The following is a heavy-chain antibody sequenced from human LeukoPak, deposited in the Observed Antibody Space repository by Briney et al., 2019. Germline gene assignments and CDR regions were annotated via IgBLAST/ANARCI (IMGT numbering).Heavy chain of an antibody. Sequence: SVKVSCKASGGTFSSYAISWVRQAPGQGLEWMGGIIPIFGTANYAQKFQGRVTITTDESTSTAYMELSSLRSEDTAVYYCATGDCGGDCYSSYFDYWGQGSLVTVSS. J-gene: IGHJ4*02. CDR3: ATGDCGGDCYSSYFDY. CDR2: IIPIFGTA. CDR1: GGTFSSYA. D-gene: IGHD2-21*02. V-gene: IGHV1-69*05.